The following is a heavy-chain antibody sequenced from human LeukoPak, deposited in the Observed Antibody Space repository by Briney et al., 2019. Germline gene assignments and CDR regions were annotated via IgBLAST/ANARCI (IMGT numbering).Heavy chain of an antibody. Sequence: GESLKISCKASGYSFTNYWIGWVRQMPGKGLEWMGIIYPDDSDARHSPPFQGQVTISADKSISTAYLQWSSLKASDTAMYFCARPDSSSWHFDHWGQGTLVTVSS. CDR1: GYSFTNYW. CDR2: IYPDDSDA. D-gene: IGHD6-13*01. J-gene: IGHJ4*02. CDR3: ARPDSSSWHFDH. V-gene: IGHV5-51*01.